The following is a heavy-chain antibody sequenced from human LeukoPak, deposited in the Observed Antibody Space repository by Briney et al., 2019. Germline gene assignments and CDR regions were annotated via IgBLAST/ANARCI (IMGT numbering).Heavy chain of an antibody. Sequence: GRSLTLSCVASGFTLSNYAMHWVRQAPGKGLEWVAVISKEDTDKFYADSVKGRFTISRDNSKNTLYLQMNSLRAEDTAIYYCATRPPSETYFGVLDYWGQGTLVTVSS. CDR3: ATRPPSETYFGVLDY. D-gene: IGHD1-26*01. CDR1: GFTLSNYA. V-gene: IGHV3-30*14. J-gene: IGHJ4*02. CDR2: ISKEDTDK.